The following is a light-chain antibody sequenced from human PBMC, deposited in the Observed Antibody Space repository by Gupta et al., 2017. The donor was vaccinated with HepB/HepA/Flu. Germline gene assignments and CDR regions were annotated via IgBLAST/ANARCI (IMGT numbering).Light chain of an antibody. Sequence: DIVMTQSPDSLAVSLGERATINCKSSQSVLYSSNNKNNLAWYQQKPGQPPKLVIYWASTRESGVPDRFSGSGSGTDFTLTISRLQAEDVAVYYCQQYYGTPLTFGGGTKVEIK. V-gene: IGKV4-1*01. CDR2: WAS. CDR1: QSVLYSSNNKNN. J-gene: IGKJ4*01. CDR3: QQYYGTPLT.